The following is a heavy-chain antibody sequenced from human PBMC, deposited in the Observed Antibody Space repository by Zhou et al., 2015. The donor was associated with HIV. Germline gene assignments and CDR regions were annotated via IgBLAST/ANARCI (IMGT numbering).Heavy chain of an antibody. CDR1: GGTFSSYA. D-gene: IGHD5-12*01. CDR2: IIPIFGTA. J-gene: IGHJ6*02. V-gene: IGHV1-69*01. CDR3: ARGMSIVATIQNYGMDV. Sequence: QVQLVQSGAEVKKPGSSVKVSCKASGGTFSSYAISWVRQAPGQGLEWMGGIIPIFGTANYAQKFQGRVTITADESTSTAYMELSSLRSEDTAVYYCARGMSIVATIQNYGMDVWGQGTTVTVSS.